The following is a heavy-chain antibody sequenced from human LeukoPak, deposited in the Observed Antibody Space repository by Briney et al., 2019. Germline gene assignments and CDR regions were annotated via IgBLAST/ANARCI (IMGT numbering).Heavy chain of an antibody. CDR2: MYSGGTA. D-gene: IGHD3-10*01. CDR1: GFIVNSKY. Sequence: PGGSLRLSCEVSGFIVNSKYMSWIRQAPGKELEWVSVMYSGGTAFYADSVRGRFTISRDNSKNTLYLQMSSLRAEDTAVYYCAKVGDYYGSGKYSNFDYWGQGTLVTVSS. V-gene: IGHV3-53*01. J-gene: IGHJ4*02. CDR3: AKVGDYYGSGKYSNFDY.